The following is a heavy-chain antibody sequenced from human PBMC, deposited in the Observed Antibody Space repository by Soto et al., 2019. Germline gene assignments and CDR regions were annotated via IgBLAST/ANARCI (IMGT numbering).Heavy chain of an antibody. CDR2: IIPIFGTA. CDR3: ARGQGYCSSTSCYVGYYYGMDV. D-gene: IGHD2-2*01. CDR1: GGTFSSYA. V-gene: IGHV1-69*06. J-gene: IGHJ6*02. Sequence: QVQLVQSGAEVKKPGSSVKVSCKASGGTFSSYAISWVRQAPGQGLEWMGGIIPIFGTANYAQKFQGRVTITADKSTSTAYRELSSLRSEDTAVYYCARGQGYCSSTSCYVGYYYGMDVWGQGTTVTVSS.